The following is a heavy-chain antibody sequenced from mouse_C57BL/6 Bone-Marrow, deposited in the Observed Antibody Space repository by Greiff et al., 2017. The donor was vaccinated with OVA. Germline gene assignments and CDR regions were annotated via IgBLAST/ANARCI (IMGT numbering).Heavy chain of an antibody. V-gene: IGHV6-6*01. CDR3: TRREGNYVRYFDV. CDR1: GFTFSDAW. D-gene: IGHD2-1*01. Sequence: EVQGVESGGGLVQPGGSMKLSCAASGFTFSDAWMDWVRQSPEKGLEWVAEIRNKANNHATYYAESVKGRFTISRDDSKSSVYLQMNSLRAEDTGIYDCTRREGNYVRYFDVWGTGTTVTVSS. J-gene: IGHJ1*03. CDR2: IRNKANNHAT.